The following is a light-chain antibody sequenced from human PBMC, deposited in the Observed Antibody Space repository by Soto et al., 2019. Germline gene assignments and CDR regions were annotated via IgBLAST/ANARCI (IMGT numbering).Light chain of an antibody. CDR1: SSNIGINT. J-gene: IGLJ2*01. CDR2: GNN. CDR3: TSYTRSGTLS. Sequence: SVLTQPPSASGTPGQTITISCSGGSSNIGINTVSWYEHLPGTAPRLLIYGNNQRPSGVPDRFSGSKSGTSASLAISGLQADDEAHYYCTSYTRSGTLSFGGGTQLTVL. V-gene: IGLV1-44*01.